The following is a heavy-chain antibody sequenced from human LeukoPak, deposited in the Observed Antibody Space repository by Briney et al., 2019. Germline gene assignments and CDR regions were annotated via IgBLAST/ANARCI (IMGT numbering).Heavy chain of an antibody. CDR2: IFHGGST. CDR1: GGSISTNRW. CDR3: ATLYSGSLFGTETDY. Sequence: PSETLSLTCTVSGGSISTNRWWSWIRQPPGKGLEWIGEIFHGGSTSYNPSLKSRVSISVDKSNNQFFLNLNSVTAADTAVYYRATLYSGSLFGTETDYWGQGSLVTVSS. J-gene: IGHJ4*02. D-gene: IGHD1-26*01. V-gene: IGHV4-4*02.